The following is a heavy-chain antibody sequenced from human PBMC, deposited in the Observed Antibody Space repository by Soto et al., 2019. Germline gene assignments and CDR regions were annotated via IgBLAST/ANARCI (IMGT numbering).Heavy chain of an antibody. Sequence: GGSLRLSCAASGFTFSSYWMSWVRQAPGKGLEWVANIKQDGSEKYYVDSVKGRFTISRDNAKNSLYLQMNSLRAEDTAVYYCARDPGYCSGGSCYSDFVYYYYYYMDVWAKGPRSPSP. J-gene: IGHJ6*03. CDR2: IKQDGSEK. CDR3: ARDPGYCSGGSCYSDFVYYYYYYMDV. CDR1: GFTFSSYW. V-gene: IGHV3-7*01. D-gene: IGHD2-15*01.